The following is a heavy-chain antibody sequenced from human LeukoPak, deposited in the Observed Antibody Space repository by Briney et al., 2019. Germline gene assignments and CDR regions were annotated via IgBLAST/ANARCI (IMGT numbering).Heavy chain of an antibody. Sequence: GGSLRLSCAASGFTLSSYSMNWVRQAPGKGLEWLGFIRSKAYGEATEYAASVEDRVTISRDESKSIAYLQMNSLKTEDTAVYYCLYDFGNFWGPGTLVTVSS. CDR2: IRSKAYGEAT. V-gene: IGHV3-49*04. D-gene: IGHD1-1*01. J-gene: IGHJ4*02. CDR1: GFTLSSYS. CDR3: LYDFGNF.